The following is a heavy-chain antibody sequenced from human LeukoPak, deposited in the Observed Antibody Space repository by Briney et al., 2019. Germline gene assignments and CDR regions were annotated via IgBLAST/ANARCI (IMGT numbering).Heavy chain of an antibody. V-gene: IGHV3-53*01. J-gene: IGHJ4*02. CDR3: ATKRGYSYGLDY. CDR1: GFTYINYA. CDR2: THSGGST. D-gene: IGHD5-18*01. Sequence: PGGSLRLSCAASGFTYINYAMSWVRQTPGKGLEWVSVTHSGGSTYYADSVKGRFTISGDNSKNTLYLQMNSLRADDTAVYYCATKRGYSYGLDYWGQGTLVTVSS.